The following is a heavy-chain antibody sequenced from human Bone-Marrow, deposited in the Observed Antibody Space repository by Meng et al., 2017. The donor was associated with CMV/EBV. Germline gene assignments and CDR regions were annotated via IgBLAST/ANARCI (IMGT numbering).Heavy chain of an antibody. V-gene: IGHV3-30*02. Sequence: GESLKIPCAASGFTFSSYGMHWVRQAPGKGLEWVAFIRYDGSNKYYADSVKGRFTISRDNSKNTLYLQMNSLRAEDTAVYYCAKEATPGYYYYGMDVWGQGTTVTLAS. J-gene: IGHJ6*02. D-gene: IGHD7-27*01. CDR1: GFTFSSYG. CDR3: AKEATPGYYYYGMDV. CDR2: IRYDGSNK.